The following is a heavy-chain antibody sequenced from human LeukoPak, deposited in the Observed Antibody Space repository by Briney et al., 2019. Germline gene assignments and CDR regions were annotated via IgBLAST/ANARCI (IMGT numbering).Heavy chain of an antibody. D-gene: IGHD3-22*01. V-gene: IGHV4-4*02. CDR3: ASGWVDYYDSSGYYSIGFDP. J-gene: IGHJ5*02. Sequence: PGGSLRLSCTASGFTVDSNYLSWVRQPPGKGLEWIGEIYHSGSTNYTPSLKSRVTISVDKSKDQFSLKLSSVTAADTAVYYCASGWVDYYDSSGYYSIGFDPWGQGTLVTVSS. CDR2: IYHSGST. CDR1: GFTVDSNY.